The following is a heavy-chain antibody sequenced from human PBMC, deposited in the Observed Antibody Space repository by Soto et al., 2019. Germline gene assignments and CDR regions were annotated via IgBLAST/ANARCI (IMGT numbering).Heavy chain of an antibody. CDR1: GYSFTSYW. D-gene: IGHD3-10*01. J-gene: IGHJ6*02. CDR3: ARQPDDSYGSGSYYYGMDV. V-gene: IGHV5-10-1*01. Sequence: EVQLVQSGAEVKKPGESLRISCKGSGYSFTSYWINWVRQMPGKGLEWMGRIDPSDSYTNYSPSFQGHVTISADKSISTAYLQRSSLKASDTAMYYCARQPDDSYGSGSYYYGMDVWGQGTTVTVSS. CDR2: IDPSDSYT.